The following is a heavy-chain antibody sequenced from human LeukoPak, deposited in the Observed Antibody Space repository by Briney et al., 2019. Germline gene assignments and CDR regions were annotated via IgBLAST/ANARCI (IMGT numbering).Heavy chain of an antibody. Sequence: GSPRLSCAASGFAFSSYAMSWVRQAPGEGLEWVSTTSGSGGSTDYSDSVTGRFTISRDNSKNTLYLQMNSLRADDTALYYCAKGGSFRAFDYWGQGTLVTVSS. D-gene: IGHD6-13*01. J-gene: IGHJ4*02. V-gene: IGHV3-23*01. CDR3: AKGGSFRAFDY. CDR1: GFAFSSYA. CDR2: TSGSGGST.